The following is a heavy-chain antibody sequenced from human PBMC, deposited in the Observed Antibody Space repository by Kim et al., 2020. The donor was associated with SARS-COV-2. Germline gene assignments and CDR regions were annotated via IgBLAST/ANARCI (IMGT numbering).Heavy chain of an antibody. Sequence: ASVKVSCKASGYTFTSYYMHWVRQAPGQGLEWMGIINPSGGSTSYAQKFQGRVTMTRDTSTSTVYMELSSLRSEDTAVYYCAALGYCSGGSCYPQVVDPWGQGTLVTVSS. CDR2: INPSGGST. CDR3: AALGYCSGGSCYPQVVDP. J-gene: IGHJ5*02. D-gene: IGHD2-15*01. CDR1: GYTFTSYY. V-gene: IGHV1-46*01.